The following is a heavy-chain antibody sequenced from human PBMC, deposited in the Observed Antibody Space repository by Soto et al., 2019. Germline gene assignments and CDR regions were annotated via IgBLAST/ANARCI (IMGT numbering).Heavy chain of an antibody. Sequence: GGSLRLSCAVSGITFSSMSWVRQAPGETLEWVAAISGSGGSIDYADSVKGRFTISRDNSKNTVYLQMNGLRAEDGAVYYCAKGAQSTSFEYLGQGTLVTVSS. J-gene: IGHJ4*02. D-gene: IGHD1-26*01. CDR1: GITFSS. V-gene: IGHV3-23*01. CDR2: ISGSGGSI. CDR3: AKGAQSTSFEY.